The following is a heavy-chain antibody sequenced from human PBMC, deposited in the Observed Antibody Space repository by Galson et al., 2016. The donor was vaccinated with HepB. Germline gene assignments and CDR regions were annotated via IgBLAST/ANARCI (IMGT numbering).Heavy chain of an antibody. CDR2: IDPNGVTT. J-gene: IGHJ5*02. V-gene: IGHV1-46*01. Sequence: SVKVSCKASGFNFFSFSVHWVRQAPGQGLEWTGRIDPNGVTTTNTQKFQGRVTMTRDTFTSTAFMELSSLRFDDTAVYYCAREDEKSDATAYHNVVDPWGQGTLVTVSS. CDR1: GFNFFSFS. D-gene: IGHD3-16*01. CDR3: AREDEKSDATAYHNVVDP.